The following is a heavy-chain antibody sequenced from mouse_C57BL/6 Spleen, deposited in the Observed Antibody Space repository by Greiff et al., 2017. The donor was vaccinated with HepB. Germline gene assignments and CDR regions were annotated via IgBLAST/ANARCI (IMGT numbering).Heavy chain of an antibody. V-gene: IGHV1-9*01. CDR3: AGRMGRYYFDY. Sequence: VQLQQSGAELMKPGASVKLSCKATGYTLTGYWIEWVKQRPGQGLEWIGEILPGSCSTNYNEKFKGKATFTADTSSNTAYMQLSSLTTEDSAISYCAGRMGRYYFDYWGQGTTLTVSS. D-gene: IGHD2-10*02. CDR2: ILPGSCST. CDR1: GYTLTGYW. J-gene: IGHJ2*01.